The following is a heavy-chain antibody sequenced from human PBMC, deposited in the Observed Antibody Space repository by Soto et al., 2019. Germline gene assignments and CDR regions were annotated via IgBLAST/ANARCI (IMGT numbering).Heavy chain of an antibody. CDR3: TTDLFSGSYGEDYYYGMDV. D-gene: IGHD1-26*01. CDR1: GFTFSNAW. J-gene: IGHJ6*02. V-gene: IGHV3-15*01. Sequence: EVQLVESGGGLVKPGGSLRLSCAASGFTFSNAWMSWVRQAPGKGLEWVGRIKSKTDGGTTDYAAPVKGRFTISRDDSKNTLYLQMNSLKTEDTAVYYCTTDLFSGSYGEDYYYGMDVWGQGTTVTVSS. CDR2: IKSKTDGGTT.